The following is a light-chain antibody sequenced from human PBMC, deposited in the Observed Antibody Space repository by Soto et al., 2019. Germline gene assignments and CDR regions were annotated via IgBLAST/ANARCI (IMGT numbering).Light chain of an antibody. CDR3: GGYAGSNNFV. V-gene: IGLV2-8*01. CDR2: EVS. CDR1: SSDVGDNY. J-gene: IGLJ1*01. Sequence: QAVLTQPRCACGSPGQAVAISCTGTSSDVGDNYVSWYQQHLGKAPKLIIYEVSLRPSGVPDRFSGSKSGHTASLTVSGLQADDEADYYCGGYAGSNNFVLGTGTKVPVL.